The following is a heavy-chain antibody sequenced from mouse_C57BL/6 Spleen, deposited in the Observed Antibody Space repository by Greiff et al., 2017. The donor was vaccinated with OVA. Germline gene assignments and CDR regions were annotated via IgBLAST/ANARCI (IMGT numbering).Heavy chain of an antibody. CDR3: ARSYYGSSFAY. V-gene: IGHV1-4*01. D-gene: IGHD1-1*01. CDR1: GYTFTSYT. J-gene: IGHJ3*01. Sequence: VHLVESGAELARPGASVKMSCKASGYTFTSYTMHWVKQRPGQGLEWIGYINPSSGYTKYNQKFKDKATLTADKSSSTAYMQLSSLTSEDSAVYYCARSYYGSSFAYWGQGTLVTVSA. CDR2: INPSSGYT.